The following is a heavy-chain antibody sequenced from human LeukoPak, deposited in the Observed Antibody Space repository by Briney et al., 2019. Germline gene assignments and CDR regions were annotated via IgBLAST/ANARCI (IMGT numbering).Heavy chain of an antibody. Sequence: SETLSLTCTVSGGSISSYYWSWIRQPPGKGLEWIGYIYYSGSTNYNPSLKSRVTISVDTSKNQFSLRLNSVTAADTAVYYCARAGDGYDDSNGYYDYWGQGTLVTVSS. J-gene: IGHJ4*02. D-gene: IGHD3-22*01. V-gene: IGHV4-59*12. CDR2: IYYSGST. CDR1: GGSISSYY. CDR3: ARAGDGYDDSNGYYDY.